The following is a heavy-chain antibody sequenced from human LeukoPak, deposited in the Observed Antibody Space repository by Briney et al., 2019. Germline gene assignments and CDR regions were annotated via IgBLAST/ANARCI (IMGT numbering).Heavy chain of an antibody. D-gene: IGHD3-22*01. CDR3: ARGGDSSGYYSGDDY. CDR1: GGTFSSYA. CDR2: ISAYNGNT. Sequence: GASVKVSCKASGGTFSSYAISWVRQAPGQGLEWMGWISAYNGNTNYAQKLQGRVTMTTDTSTSTAYMELRSLRSDDTAVYYCARGGDSSGYYSGDDYWGQGTLVTVSS. V-gene: IGHV1-18*01. J-gene: IGHJ4*02.